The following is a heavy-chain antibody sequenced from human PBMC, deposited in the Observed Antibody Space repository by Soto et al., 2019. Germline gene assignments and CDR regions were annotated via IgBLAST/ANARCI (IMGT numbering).Heavy chain of an antibody. D-gene: IGHD2-8*01. CDR3: ARDTNGVCCDAFDI. CDR2: ISSSSSYI. CDR1: GFTFSSYS. J-gene: IGHJ3*02. V-gene: IGHV3-21*01. Sequence: GGSLRLSCAASGFTFSSYSMNWVRQAPGKGLEWVSSISSSSSYIYYADSVKGRFTISRDNAKNSLYLQMNSLRAEDTAVYYCARDTNGVCCDAFDIWGQGTMVTVSS.